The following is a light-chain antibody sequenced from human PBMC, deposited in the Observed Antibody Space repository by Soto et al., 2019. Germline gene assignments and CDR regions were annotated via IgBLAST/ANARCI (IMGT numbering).Light chain of an antibody. V-gene: IGLV1-40*01. J-gene: IGLJ2*01. CDR1: SSNIGAGYD. Sequence: QSVLTQPPSVSGAPGQRVTISCTGSSSNIGAGYDVHWYQQLPGTAPKLLIYGNSNRPSVVPDRFSGSKSGTSASLAITGLQAEDEADYYRQSYDSSLSGVVFGGGTKVTVL. CDR3: QSYDSSLSGVV. CDR2: GNS.